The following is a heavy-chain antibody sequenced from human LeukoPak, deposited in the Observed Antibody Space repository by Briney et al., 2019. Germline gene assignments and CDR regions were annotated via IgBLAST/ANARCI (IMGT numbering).Heavy chain of an antibody. J-gene: IGHJ4*02. Sequence: PGRSLRLSCAASGFTFSSYGIHWVRQAPGKGLEWVAAISYDGSNKFYADSVKGRFTISRDNSKNTVYLQMHSLRVEDTAMYYCATISDLLFYFASWGQGTLVTVSS. CDR3: ATISDLLFYFAS. V-gene: IGHV3-30*03. CDR1: GFTFSSYG. CDR2: ISYDGSNK.